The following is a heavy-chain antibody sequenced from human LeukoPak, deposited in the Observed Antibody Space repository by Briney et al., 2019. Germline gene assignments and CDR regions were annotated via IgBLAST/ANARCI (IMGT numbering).Heavy chain of an antibody. J-gene: IGHJ4*02. V-gene: IGHV5-51*01. CDR3: ARGREYSYDTSGYFYFDY. CDR2: VYPGDSNT. CDR1: GYSFSTYW. D-gene: IGHD3-22*01. Sequence: GESLKISCKGSGYSFSTYWIGWVRQMPGKGLEWMGIVYPGDSNTKYSPSFQGQVTMSADKSINTAYLQWSSLKASDTAVYYCARGREYSYDTSGYFYFDYWGQGTLTTVSS.